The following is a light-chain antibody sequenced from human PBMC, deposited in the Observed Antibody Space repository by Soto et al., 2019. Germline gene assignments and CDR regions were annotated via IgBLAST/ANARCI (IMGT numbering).Light chain of an antibody. V-gene: IGLV2-14*03. CDR1: SSDVGSYNS. CDR2: DVN. CDR3: SSFTGSTSYV. J-gene: IGLJ1*01. Sequence: QSALTQPASVSGSPGQSIAISCTGTSSDVGSYNSVSWYQQYPGKAPKLMIYDVNNRPSGISDRFSGSKSGNTASLTISGLQAEDEADYYCSSFTGSTSYVFGTGTKLTVL.